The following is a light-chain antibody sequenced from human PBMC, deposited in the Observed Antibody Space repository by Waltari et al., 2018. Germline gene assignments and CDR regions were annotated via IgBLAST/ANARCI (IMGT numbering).Light chain of an antibody. CDR2: DVN. CDR1: SSDVGGYNY. CDR3: CSYGGTYTWV. V-gene: IGLV2-11*01. Sequence: QSALTQPRSVSGSPGQSVTISCTGTSSDVGGYNYVSWYQHHPGKAPKLIIYDVNKRPSGVPDRFSGSKSGNTASLTISGLQADDEADYYCCSYGGTYTWVFGGGTMLTVL. J-gene: IGLJ3*02.